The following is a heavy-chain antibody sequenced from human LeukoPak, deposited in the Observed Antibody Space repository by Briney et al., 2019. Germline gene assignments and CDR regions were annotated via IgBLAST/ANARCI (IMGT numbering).Heavy chain of an antibody. CDR3: ARAFRAISGWRKYDY. V-gene: IGHV4-34*01. D-gene: IGHD6-19*01. CDR1: GGSFSGYY. CDR2: INHSGST. J-gene: IGHJ4*02. Sequence: SETLSLTCAVYGGSFSGYYWSWIRQPPGKGLEWIGEINHSGSTNYNPSLKSRVTISVDTSKNQFSLKLSSVTAADTAVYYCARAFRAISGWRKYDYWGQGILVTVSS.